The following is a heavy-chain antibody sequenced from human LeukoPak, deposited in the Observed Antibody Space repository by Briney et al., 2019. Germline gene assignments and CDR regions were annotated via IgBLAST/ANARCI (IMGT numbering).Heavy chain of an antibody. J-gene: IGHJ6*02. V-gene: IGHV3-74*01. CDR3: VSWRANGMDV. CDR1: GFTFSGYW. D-gene: IGHD3-3*01. CDR2: INSDGTYT. Sequence: PGGSLRLSCAASGFTFSGYWMHWVRQAPGKGLVWVSRINSDGTYTTYADSVKGRFTISRDNAKNTLYLQMNSLRAEDTAVYYCVSWRANGMDVWGQGTTVTVSS.